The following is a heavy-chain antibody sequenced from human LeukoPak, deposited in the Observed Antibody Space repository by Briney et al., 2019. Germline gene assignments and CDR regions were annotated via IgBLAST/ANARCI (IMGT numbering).Heavy chain of an antibody. CDR3: ARDTPKGMDV. V-gene: IGHV3-64*01. Sequence: GGSLRLSCAASGFTFSSYVIHWVRQAPGTGLEYASTISGNGGSTYYANSVKGRFTISRDNSKNTLYLQMGSLRAEDMAVYYCARDTPKGMDVWGQGTTVTVSS. J-gene: IGHJ6*02. CDR2: ISGNGGST. CDR1: GFTFSSYV.